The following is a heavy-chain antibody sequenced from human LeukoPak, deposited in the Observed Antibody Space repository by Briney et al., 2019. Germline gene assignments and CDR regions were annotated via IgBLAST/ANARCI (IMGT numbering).Heavy chain of an antibody. D-gene: IGHD4-17*01. Sequence: GESLKISCKGSGSNFTTYWIGWVRQLPGKGLEWMGIIYPGDSDTIYSPSFQGQVTISADKSINTAYLQWSSLKASDTAMYYCARLSRETTVTTWFDPWGHGTLVTVSS. CDR1: GSNFTTYW. CDR2: IYPGDSDT. CDR3: ARLSRETTVTTWFDP. J-gene: IGHJ5*02. V-gene: IGHV5-51*01.